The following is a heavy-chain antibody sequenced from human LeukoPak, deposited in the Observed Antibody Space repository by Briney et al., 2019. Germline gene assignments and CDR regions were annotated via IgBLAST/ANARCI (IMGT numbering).Heavy chain of an antibody. D-gene: IGHD6-19*01. CDR3: ARGRSIAVAGSDY. CDR2: MNPNSGNT. Sequence: ASVKVSCKASGYTFTGYYMHWVRQATGQGLEWMGWMNPNSGNTGYAQKFQGRVTMTRNTSISTAYMELSSLRSEDTAVYYCARGRSIAVAGSDYWGQGTLVTVSS. J-gene: IGHJ4*02. CDR1: GYTFTGYY. V-gene: IGHV1-8*02.